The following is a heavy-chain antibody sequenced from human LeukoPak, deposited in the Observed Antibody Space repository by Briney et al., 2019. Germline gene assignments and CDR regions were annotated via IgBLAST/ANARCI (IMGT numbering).Heavy chain of an antibody. CDR3: AHRPGYCSSTSCQYYFDY. V-gene: IGHV2-5*01. D-gene: IGHD2-2*01. Sequence: SGPTLVKPTQTLTLTCTFSGFSLSTSGVGVGWIRQPPGKALEWLALIYWNDDKRYSPSLKSRLTITKDTSKNQVVLTMTNMDPVDTATYYCAHRPGYCSSTSCQYYFDYWGQGTLVTVSS. CDR1: GFSLSTSGVG. J-gene: IGHJ4*02. CDR2: IYWNDDK.